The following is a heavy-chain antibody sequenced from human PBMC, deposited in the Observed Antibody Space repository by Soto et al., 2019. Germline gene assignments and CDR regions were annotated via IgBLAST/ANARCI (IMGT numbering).Heavy chain of an antibody. CDR3: ARDLGIVDIVATIDYYYYYYMDV. D-gene: IGHD5-12*01. CDR1: GFTFSSYG. Sequence: GGSLRLSCAASGFTFSSYGMHWVRQAPGKGLEWVAVIWYDGSNKYYADSVKGRFTISRDNSKNTLYLQMNSLRAEDTAVYYCARDLGIVDIVATIDYYYYYYMDVWGKGTTVTVSS. V-gene: IGHV3-33*01. CDR2: IWYDGSNK. J-gene: IGHJ6*03.